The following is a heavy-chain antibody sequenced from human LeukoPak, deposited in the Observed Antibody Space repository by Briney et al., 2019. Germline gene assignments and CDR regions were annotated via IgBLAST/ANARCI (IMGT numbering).Heavy chain of an antibody. CDR2: ISYDGSNK. CDR3: AKEVESSLRYYYGMDV. J-gene: IGHJ6*02. V-gene: IGHV3-30*18. Sequence: GGSLRLSCAASGFTFSSYGMHWVRQAPGKGLEWVAVISYDGSNKYYADSVKGRFTISRDNSKNTLYPQMNSLRAEDTAVYYCAKEVESSLRYYYGMDVWGQGTTVTVSS. CDR1: GFTFSSYG. D-gene: IGHD2-2*01.